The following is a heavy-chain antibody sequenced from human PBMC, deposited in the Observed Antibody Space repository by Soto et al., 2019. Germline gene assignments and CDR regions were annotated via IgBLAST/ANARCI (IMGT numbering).Heavy chain of an antibody. CDR1: GLTFRSFW. J-gene: IGHJ4*02. CDR2: ISVSGGST. D-gene: IGHD3-10*01. Sequence: GASLRPSYKHSGLTFRSFWMHVMSQTPGAGQEWVSFISVSGGSTAYADSVKGRFTISRDNSKNTLYLQMNSLRAEDTAVYYCAKIESTYYYGSGSYSRFRHFDYWGQ. CDR3: AKIESTYYYGSGSYSRFRHFDY. V-gene: IGHV3-23*01.